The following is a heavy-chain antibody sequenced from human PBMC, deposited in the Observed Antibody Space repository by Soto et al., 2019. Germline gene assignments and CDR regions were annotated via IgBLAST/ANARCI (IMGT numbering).Heavy chain of an antibody. D-gene: IGHD5-12*01. CDR2: ISYDGSNK. J-gene: IGHJ4*02. Sequence: QLQLVESGRGVVQPGRSLRLSCAASGFTFSSYGMHWVRQAPGKGLEWVAVISYDGSNKYYADSVKGRFTISRDNSKNTLYLQMNSLRAEDTAVYYCAKEDGELLRLGGLDYWGQGTLVTVSS. V-gene: IGHV3-30*18. CDR1: GFTFSSYG. CDR3: AKEDGELLRLGGLDY.